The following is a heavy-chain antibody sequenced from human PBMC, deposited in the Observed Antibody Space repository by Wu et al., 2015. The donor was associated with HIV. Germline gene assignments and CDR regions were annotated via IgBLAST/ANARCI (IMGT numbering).Heavy chain of an antibody. D-gene: IGHD4-23*01. V-gene: IGHV1-18*01. J-gene: IGHJ4*02. Sequence: QVQLVQSGAEVKKPGSSVKVSCRASGGTLSHYEISWMRQAPGQGLEWMGWISPHTGDTKYAQGLQGRATLTIDTSTATGYMELRSLGSDDTAVYYCVRSYMTTVLSPFEHWGQGTLVTVSS. CDR3: VRSYMTTVLSPFEH. CDR2: ISPHTGDT. CDR1: GGTLSHYE.